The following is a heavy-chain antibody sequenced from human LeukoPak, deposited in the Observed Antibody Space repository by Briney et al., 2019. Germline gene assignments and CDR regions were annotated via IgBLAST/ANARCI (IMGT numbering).Heavy chain of an antibody. V-gene: IGHV3-7*01. Sequence: PGGSLRLSCAASGFTFSSYWMSWVRQAPGKGLEWVANIKQDGSEKYYVDSVKGRFTISRDNAKNSLYLQMNSLRAEDTAVYYCARDKDGGFAVVPAAPPNFDYWGQGTLVTVSS. J-gene: IGHJ4*02. CDR2: IKQDGSEK. CDR1: GFTFSSYW. CDR3: ARDKDGGFAVVPAAPPNFDY. D-gene: IGHD2-2*01.